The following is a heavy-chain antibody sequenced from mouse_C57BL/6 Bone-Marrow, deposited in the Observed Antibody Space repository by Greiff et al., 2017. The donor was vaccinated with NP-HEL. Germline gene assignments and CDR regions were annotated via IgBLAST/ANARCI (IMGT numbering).Heavy chain of an antibody. V-gene: IGHV5-12*01. CDR2: ISNGGGST. J-gene: IGHJ4*01. Sequence: DVMLVESGGGLVQPGGSLKLSCAASGFTFSDYYMYWVRQTPEKRLEWVAYISNGGGSTYYPDTVKGRFTISRDNAKNTLYLQMSRLKSEDTAMYYCARHWGGAMDYWGQGTSVTVSS. CDR3: ARHWGGAMDY. CDR1: GFTFSDYY.